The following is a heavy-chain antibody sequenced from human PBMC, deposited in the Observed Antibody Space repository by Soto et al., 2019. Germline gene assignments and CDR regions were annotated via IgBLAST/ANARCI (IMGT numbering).Heavy chain of an antibody. D-gene: IGHD5-12*01. CDR1: GGSISSYY. V-gene: IGHV4-59*12. Sequence: SETLSLTCTVSGGSISSYYWSWIRQPPGKGLEWIGYIYDSGSSYYNPSLKSRVTMSVDTSKNQFSLKLSSVTAADTAVYYCAREKGYISGPKNFDYWGQGTLVTVSS. CDR3: AREKGYISGPKNFDY. CDR2: IYDSGSS. J-gene: IGHJ4*02.